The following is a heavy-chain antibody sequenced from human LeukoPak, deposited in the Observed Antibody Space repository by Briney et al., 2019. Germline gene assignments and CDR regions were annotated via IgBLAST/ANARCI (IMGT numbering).Heavy chain of an antibody. CDR1: GGTFSSYA. D-gene: IGHD3-22*01. CDR3: ARTTMIVVVAPFDY. CDR2: IIPILGIA. Sequence: SVKVSCKASGGTFSSYAISWVRQAPGQGLEWMGRIIPILGIANYAQKFKGRVTITADKSTSTAYMELSSLRSEDTAVYYCARTTMIVVVAPFDYWGQGTLVTVSS. V-gene: IGHV1-69*04. J-gene: IGHJ4*02.